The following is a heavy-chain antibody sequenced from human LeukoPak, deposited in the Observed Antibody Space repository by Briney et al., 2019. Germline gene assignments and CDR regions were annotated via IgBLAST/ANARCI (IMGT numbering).Heavy chain of an antibody. V-gene: IGHV4-59*01. J-gene: IGHJ5*02. CDR2: IYYSGST. CDR1: GGSISSYY. Sequence: PSETLSLTCTVSGGSISSYYWSWIRQPAGKGLEWIGYIYYSGSTNYNPSPKSRVTISVDTSKNQFSLKLSSVTAADTAVYYCARDREYCSGGSCYGDWFDPWGQGTLVTVSS. CDR3: ARDREYCSGGSCYGDWFDP. D-gene: IGHD2-15*01.